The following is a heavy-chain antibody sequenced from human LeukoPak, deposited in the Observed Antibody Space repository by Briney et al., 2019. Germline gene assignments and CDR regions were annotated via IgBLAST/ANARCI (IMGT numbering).Heavy chain of an antibody. Sequence: PSETLSLTCTVSGGSISSSSYYWGWIRQPPGKGLEWIGSIYYSGSTYYNPSLKSRVTISVDTSKNQFSLKLSSVTAADTAVYYCARGRSGAGRWTPYNWFDPWGQGTLVTVSS. J-gene: IGHJ5*02. V-gene: IGHV4-39*07. CDR3: ARGRSGAGRWTPYNWFDP. CDR2: IYYSGST. D-gene: IGHD4-23*01. CDR1: GGSISSSSYY.